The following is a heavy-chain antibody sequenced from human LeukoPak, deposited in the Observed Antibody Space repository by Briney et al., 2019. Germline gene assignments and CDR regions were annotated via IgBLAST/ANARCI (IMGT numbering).Heavy chain of an antibody. J-gene: IGHJ5*02. D-gene: IGHD3-10*01. CDR3: TTGIIMVRGVIDGP. CDR1: GFTFTNAW. V-gene: IGHV3-15*01. CDR2: IRSKTDGGTT. Sequence: GGSLRLSCAASGFTFTNAWMSWVRQAPGQGLEWVGRIRSKTDGGTTEYAAHVKGRVTISRADSPPWLFPQRNSPKTEDTAVYYSTTGIIMVRGVIDGPSGQGTLVTVSS.